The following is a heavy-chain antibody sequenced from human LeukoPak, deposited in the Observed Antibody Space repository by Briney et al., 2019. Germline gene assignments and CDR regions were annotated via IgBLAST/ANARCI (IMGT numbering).Heavy chain of an antibody. CDR2: INPDGSGP. J-gene: IGHJ4*02. V-gene: IGHV3-74*01. CDR3: ARPTTTLEY. Sequence: PGGSLRLSCATSGFTFTSYWMHWVRQAPGKGLEWVSRINPDGSGPIYADSVKGRFTISRDNAKNTLYLQMNSLRDEDTAVYYCARPTTTLEYWGQGTLVTVSS. CDR1: GFTFTSYW. D-gene: IGHD1-7*01.